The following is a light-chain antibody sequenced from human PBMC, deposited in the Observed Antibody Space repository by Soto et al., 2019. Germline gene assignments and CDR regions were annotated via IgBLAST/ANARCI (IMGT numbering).Light chain of an antibody. Sequence: DIQMTQCPSSLSASVEYRLIITCRASQSISNHLNWYQQKPGKAPKLLIFAASSLQSGVPSRFSGSRSGPDFTLTISSLQPEDFATYYCQQSYSSPPTFGQGTKVDIK. CDR1: QSISNH. V-gene: IGKV1-39*01. CDR3: QQSYSSPPT. CDR2: AAS. J-gene: IGKJ1*01.